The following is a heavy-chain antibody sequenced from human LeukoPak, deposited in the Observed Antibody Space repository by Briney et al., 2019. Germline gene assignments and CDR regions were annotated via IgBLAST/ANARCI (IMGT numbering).Heavy chain of an antibody. Sequence: SETLSLTCTVSGYSISSGYYWGWIRQPPGKGPEWIGSIHHSGRAYYNSSLKSRITISVDKSKNQFSLKLNSVTAADTAVYYCARSRGSGSTIWNFDLWGCGTLVTVSS. CDR1: GYSISSGYY. D-gene: IGHD3-22*01. CDR3: ARSRGSGSTIWNFDL. CDR2: IHHSGRA. J-gene: IGHJ2*01. V-gene: IGHV4-38-2*02.